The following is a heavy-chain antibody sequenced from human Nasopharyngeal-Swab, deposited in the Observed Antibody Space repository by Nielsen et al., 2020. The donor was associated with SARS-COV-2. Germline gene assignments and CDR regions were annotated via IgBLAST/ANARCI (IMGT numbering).Heavy chain of an antibody. CDR3: AKGAYCGGDCYGYFDY. D-gene: IGHD2-21*02. CDR2: ITGSGDYT. J-gene: IGHJ4*02. V-gene: IGHV3-23*01. CDR1: GFIFSTST. Sequence: GESLKISCAASGFIFSTSTMSWVRQAPGKGLEWVSAITGSGDYTSYADSAKGRFTISRDNSKNTLYLQMNSLRAEDTAVYYCAKGAYCGGDCYGYFDYWGQGTLVTVSS.